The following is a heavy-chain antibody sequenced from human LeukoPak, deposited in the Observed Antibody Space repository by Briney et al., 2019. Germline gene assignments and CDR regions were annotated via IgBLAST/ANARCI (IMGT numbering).Heavy chain of an antibody. Sequence: GGPLRLSCAASGFSVSSNYMSWVRQAPGKGLEWISVIYPDGSAYYADSVKGRFTISRDSSRNTVYLQMNSLRAEDTAIYYCARVVVGTNLDYCDYWGQGTLATVSS. CDR1: GFSVSSNY. V-gene: IGHV3-53*01. J-gene: IGHJ4*02. D-gene: IGHD1-1*01. CDR3: ARVVVGTNLDYCDY. CDR2: IYPDGSA.